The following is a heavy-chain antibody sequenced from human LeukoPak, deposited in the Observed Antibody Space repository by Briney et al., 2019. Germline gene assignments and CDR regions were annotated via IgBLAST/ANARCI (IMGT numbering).Heavy chain of an antibody. CDR2: IIPIFGIA. CDR3: AREQDYYDSSGYYSY. D-gene: IGHD3-22*01. Sequence: SVKVSCKASGGTFSSYAISWVRQAPGQGLEWMGRIIPIFGIANYAQKFQGRVTITADKSTSTVYMELSSLRSEDTAVYYCAREQDYYDSSGYYSYWGQGTLVTVSS. J-gene: IGHJ4*02. V-gene: IGHV1-69*04. CDR1: GGTFSSYA.